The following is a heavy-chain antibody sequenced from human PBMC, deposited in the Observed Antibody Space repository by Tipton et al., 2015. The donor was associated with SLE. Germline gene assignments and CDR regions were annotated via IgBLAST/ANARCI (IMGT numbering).Heavy chain of an antibody. V-gene: IGHV3-7*01. CDR1: GFTFSSYW. CDR3: AREWYSSSCFDY. J-gene: IGHJ4*02. D-gene: IGHD6-13*01. Sequence: SLRLSCAASGFTFSSYWMSWVRPAPGKGLEWVANIKQDGSEKYYVDSVKGRFTISRDNAKNSLYLQMNSLRAEDTAVYYCAREWYSSSCFDYWGQGTLVTVSS. CDR2: IKQDGSEK.